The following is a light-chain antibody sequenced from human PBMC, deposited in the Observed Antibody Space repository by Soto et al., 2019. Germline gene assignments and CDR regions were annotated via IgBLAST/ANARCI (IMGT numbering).Light chain of an antibody. V-gene: IGKV3-20*01. Sequence: SLSPGERASLSCRASQDVSNSYLAWYQQKPGQAHRLLIYGASSRATGIPARFSGGGSGTDFTLAISRLEPEDFAVCYCQQYGSSPLTFGGGTKVDIK. CDR3: QQYGSSPLT. CDR1: QDVSNSY. J-gene: IGKJ4*01. CDR2: GAS.